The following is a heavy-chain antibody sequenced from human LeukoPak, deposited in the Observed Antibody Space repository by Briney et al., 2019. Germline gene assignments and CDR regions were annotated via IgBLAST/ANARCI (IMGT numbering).Heavy chain of an antibody. CDR3: ARHTLVAASSFDC. CDR2: IYYSGST. CDR1: GGSISTYY. Sequence: SETLSLTCTVSGGSISTYYWSWIRQPPGKGLEWFGYIYYSGSTNYNPSLKSRVTSSVHTSKNQYSWKLSAVNAADTAVYYCARHTLVAASSFDCWGQGTLVTVSS. V-gene: IGHV4-59*08. J-gene: IGHJ4*02. D-gene: IGHD2-15*01.